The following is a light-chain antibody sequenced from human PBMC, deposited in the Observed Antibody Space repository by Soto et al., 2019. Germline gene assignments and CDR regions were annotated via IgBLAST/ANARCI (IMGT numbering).Light chain of an antibody. CDR2: KAS. Sequence: DIQMTQSPSTLSASVGDRVTITCRASQSISNWLAWYQQKPGKAPKLLIYKASSLEGGVPSRFSGSGSGTEFTLTISSLQPDDFATYYCQQYDSSSRTFGQGTKVEIK. CDR1: QSISNW. V-gene: IGKV1-5*03. CDR3: QQYDSSSRT. J-gene: IGKJ1*01.